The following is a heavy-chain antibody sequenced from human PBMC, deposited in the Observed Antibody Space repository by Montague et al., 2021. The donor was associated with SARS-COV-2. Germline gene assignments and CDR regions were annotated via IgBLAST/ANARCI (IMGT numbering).Heavy chain of an antibody. CDR3: ARVDSSGPGEY. V-gene: IGHV4-59*08. CDR1: GGSLNNYF. Sequence: SETLSLTCTVSGGSLNNYFWSWIRQPPGKGLEWVGYISDSGSTKYNPSLQSRVIISVDTARNQFSLKLLSVTAAGTAFYYCARVDSSGPGEYWGQGILVSVSS. CDR2: ISDSGST. J-gene: IGHJ4*02. D-gene: IGHD3-22*01.